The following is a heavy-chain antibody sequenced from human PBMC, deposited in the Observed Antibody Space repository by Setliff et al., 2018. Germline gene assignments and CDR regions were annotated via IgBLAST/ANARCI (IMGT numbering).Heavy chain of an antibody. CDR3: IVAGNYFDY. CDR1: GFTVSSNY. V-gene: IGHV3-73*01. J-gene: IGHJ4*02. CDR2: IRNKANNYAT. Sequence: PGGSLRLSCAASGFTVSSNYMSWVRQAPGKGLEWVGRIRNKANNYATRYTESLKGRFTISRDDSKNTAYRQMDSLNTEDTAVYYCIVAGNYFDYWGQGTLVTVSS. D-gene: IGHD5-12*01.